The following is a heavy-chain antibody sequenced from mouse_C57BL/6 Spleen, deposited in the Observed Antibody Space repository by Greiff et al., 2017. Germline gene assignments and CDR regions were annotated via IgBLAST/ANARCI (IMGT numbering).Heavy chain of an antibody. CDR2: ISDGGSYT. J-gene: IGHJ2*01. Sequence: EVKVVESGGGLVKPGGSLKLSCAASGFTFSSYAMSWVRQTPEKRLEWVATISDGGSYTYYPDNVKGRFTISRDNAKNNLYLQMSHLKSEDTAMYYCATGYYADYWGQGTTLTVSS. V-gene: IGHV5-4*03. CDR3: ATGYYADY. CDR1: GFTFSSYA. D-gene: IGHD1-1*01.